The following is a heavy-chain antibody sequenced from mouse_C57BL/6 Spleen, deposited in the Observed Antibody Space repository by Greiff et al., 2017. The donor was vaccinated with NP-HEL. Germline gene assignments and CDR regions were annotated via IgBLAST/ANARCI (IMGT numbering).Heavy chain of an antibody. CDR2: IDPETGGT. CDR3: TRGLYDGSFAY. V-gene: IGHV1-15*01. Sequence: VQLQQSGAELVRPGASVTLSCKASGYTFTDYEMHWVKQTPVHGLEWIGAIDPETGGTAYTQKFKGKAILTADKSSSTAYMELRSLTSEDSAVYYCTRGLYDGSFAYWGQGTLVTVSA. CDR1: GYTFTDYE. D-gene: IGHD2-3*01. J-gene: IGHJ3*01.